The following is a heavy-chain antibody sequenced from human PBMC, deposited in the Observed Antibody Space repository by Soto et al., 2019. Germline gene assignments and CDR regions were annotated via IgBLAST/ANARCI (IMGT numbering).Heavy chain of an antibody. CDR2: IGIPGET. V-gene: IGHV3-13*01. D-gene: IGHD1-26*01. CDR1: GFTLSSHD. CDR3: ARDGVGATAFFGYLDY. Sequence: PGGSLRLSCAASGFTLSSHDMHWVRQSPGKGLEWVSVIGIPGETHYADSVQGRFTISRDNSKNTLYLQMNSLRAEDTAVYYCARDGVGATAFFGYLDYWGQGALVTVSS. J-gene: IGHJ4*02.